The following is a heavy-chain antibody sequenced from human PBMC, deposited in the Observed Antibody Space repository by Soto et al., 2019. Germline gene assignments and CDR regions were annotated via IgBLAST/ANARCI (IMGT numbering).Heavy chain of an antibody. Sequence: PGGSLRLSCSASGFTFSSYAMHWVRQAPGKGLEYVSAISSNGGSTYYADSVKGRFTISRDNSKNTLYLQMSSLRAEDTAVYYCVKTRGYQLLFWFDPWGQGTLVTVSS. CDR1: GFTFSSYA. V-gene: IGHV3-64D*08. J-gene: IGHJ5*02. D-gene: IGHD2-2*01. CDR2: ISSNGGST. CDR3: VKTRGYQLLFWFDP.